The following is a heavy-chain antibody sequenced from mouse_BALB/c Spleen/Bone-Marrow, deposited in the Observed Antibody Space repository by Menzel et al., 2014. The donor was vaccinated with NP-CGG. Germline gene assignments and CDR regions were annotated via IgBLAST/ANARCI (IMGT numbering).Heavy chain of an antibody. J-gene: IGHJ3*01. CDR1: GYAFSSYW. D-gene: IGHD2-4*01. CDR3: ARGDFDFEAWFTH. V-gene: IGHV1-80*01. CDR2: IYPGEGDI. Sequence: VQLQQSGAELVRPGSSVKISCKASGYAFSSYWMNWVQQRPGQGLEWIGQIYPGEGDINYNGKFKGKATLTADKSSGTAYMQFSSLTSEDSAVYLCARGDFDFEAWFTHWGQGTLVTVSA.